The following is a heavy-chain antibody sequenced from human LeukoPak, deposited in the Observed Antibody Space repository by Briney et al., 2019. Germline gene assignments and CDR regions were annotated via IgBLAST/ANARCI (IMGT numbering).Heavy chain of an antibody. Sequence: GGSLRLSCAASGFTFSSYSMNWVRQAPGKGLEWVSSISSSSSYIYYADSVKGRFTISRDNAKNSLYLQMNSLRAEDTAVYYCARGWAVDTAMVDYFDYWGQGTLVTVSS. V-gene: IGHV3-21*01. CDR2: ISSSSSYI. CDR3: ARGWAVDTAMVDYFDY. D-gene: IGHD5-18*01. J-gene: IGHJ4*02. CDR1: GFTFSSYS.